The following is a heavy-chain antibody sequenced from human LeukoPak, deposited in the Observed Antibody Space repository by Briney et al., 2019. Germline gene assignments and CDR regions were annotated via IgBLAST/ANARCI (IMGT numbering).Heavy chain of an antibody. J-gene: IGHJ6*02. CDR1: GGVISNYG. D-gene: IGHD6-13*01. Sequence: PSETLSLTCTVSGGVISNYGWSWFRQPPGKGLEWIGEVYYSGSTDYNPSLKSRVTISTDTSNNQVSLKLNSVTAADTAVYYCARLSRIASAGDYDYHSLDVWGQGTTVTVSS. V-gene: IGHV4-59*13. CDR2: VYYSGST. CDR3: ARLSRIASAGDYDYHSLDV.